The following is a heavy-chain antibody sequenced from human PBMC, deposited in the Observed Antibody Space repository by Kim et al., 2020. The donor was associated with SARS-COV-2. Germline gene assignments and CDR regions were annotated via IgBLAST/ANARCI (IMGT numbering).Heavy chain of an antibody. CDR3: ASGYNYIFDH. D-gene: IGHD5-12*01. CDR2: ST. Sequence: STRYADSEKGRFTISRENTENTLSLEMNSLSAEYTAVYFCASGYNYIFDHWGQGALVSVSS. V-gene: IGHV3-74*01. J-gene: IGHJ4*02.